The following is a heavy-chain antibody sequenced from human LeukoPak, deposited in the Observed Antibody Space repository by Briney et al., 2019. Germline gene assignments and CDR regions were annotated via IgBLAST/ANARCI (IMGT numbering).Heavy chain of an antibody. Sequence: ASVKVSCKASGYTFTSYGISWVRQAPGQGLEWMGWISAYNGNTNYAQKLQGRVTMTRNTSISTAYMDLSSLRSEDTAVYYCARVVDLTARLGFGYWGQGTLVSVSS. CDR1: GYTFTSYG. CDR3: ARVVDLTARLGFGY. D-gene: IGHD6-6*01. V-gene: IGHV1-18*01. CDR2: ISAYNGNT. J-gene: IGHJ4*02.